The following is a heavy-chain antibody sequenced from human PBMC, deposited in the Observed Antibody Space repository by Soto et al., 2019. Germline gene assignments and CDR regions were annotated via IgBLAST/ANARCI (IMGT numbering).Heavy chain of an antibody. J-gene: IGHJ6*02. D-gene: IGHD4-17*01. CDR2: IVVGSGNT. V-gene: IGHV1-58*01. CDR1: GFTFISSA. Sequence: SVKVSCKASGFTFISSAVQWVRQARGHRLEWIGWIVVGSGNTNYAQKFQERVTITRDMSTSTAYMELSSLRYEHTAVYYCAADSDYQVLYYYYGMDVWGQGTTGTVSS. CDR3: AADSDYQVLYYYYGMDV.